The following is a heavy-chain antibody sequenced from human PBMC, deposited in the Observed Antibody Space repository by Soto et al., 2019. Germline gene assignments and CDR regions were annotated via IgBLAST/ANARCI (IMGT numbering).Heavy chain of an antibody. Sequence: PGGSLRLSCAASGFTFSDYYMGWILQAPGKGLEWVSYISSSSSYTNYADSVKGRFTISRDNAKNSLYLQMNSLRAEDTAVYYCARLDYGGNSGSSWFDPWGQGTLVTAPQ. CDR2: ISSSSSYT. CDR3: ARLDYGGNSGSSWFDP. D-gene: IGHD4-17*01. CDR1: GFTFSDYY. V-gene: IGHV3-11*06. J-gene: IGHJ5*02.